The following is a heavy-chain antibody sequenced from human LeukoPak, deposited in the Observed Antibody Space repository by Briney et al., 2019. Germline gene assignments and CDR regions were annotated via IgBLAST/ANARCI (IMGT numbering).Heavy chain of an antibody. V-gene: IGHV4-39*01. J-gene: IGHJ4*02. Sequence: SETLSLTCIVSGGSISSSNHYCGWIRQPPGKGLEWIGSIYHTGSTYYNPSLKSRVTISVDTSKSQFSLKLSSVTAADTAMYYCARLSVGAADYWGQGTLVTVSS. CDR2: IYHTGST. CDR3: ARLSVGAADY. CDR1: GGSISSSNHY. D-gene: IGHD1-26*01.